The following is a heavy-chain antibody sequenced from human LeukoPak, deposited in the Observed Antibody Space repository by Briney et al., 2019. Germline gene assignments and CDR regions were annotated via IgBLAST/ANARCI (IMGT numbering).Heavy chain of an antibody. D-gene: IGHD2-2*02. CDR1: GGSISSYY. Sequence: PSETLSLTCTVSGGSISSYYWSWIRQPPGKGLEWIGYIYYSGSTNYNPSLKSRVTISVDTSKNQFSLKLSSVTAADTAVYYCARAYCSSTSCYMFDPWGQGTLVTVSS. CDR2: IYYSGST. J-gene: IGHJ5*02. CDR3: ARAYCSSTSCYMFDP. V-gene: IGHV4-59*01.